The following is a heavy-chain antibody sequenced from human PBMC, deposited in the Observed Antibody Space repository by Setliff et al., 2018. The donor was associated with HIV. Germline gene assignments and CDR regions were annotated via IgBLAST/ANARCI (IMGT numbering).Heavy chain of an antibody. CDR1: GFSISSRYY. V-gene: IGHV4-38-2*01. CDR3: ARQWRDQYNSGVSTEYFQH. CDR2: IYYSGST. D-gene: IGHD3-22*01. Sequence: SETLSLTCDVSGFSISSRYYWGWIRQPPGKGLEWIGNIYYSGSTNYNPSLKSRVTMSVDTSKNQFSLKLRSVTAADTAVYYCARQWRDQYNSGVSTEYFQHWGLGTLVTVSS. J-gene: IGHJ1*01.